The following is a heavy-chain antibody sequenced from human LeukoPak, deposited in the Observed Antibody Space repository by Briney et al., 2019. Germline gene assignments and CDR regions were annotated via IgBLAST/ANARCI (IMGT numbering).Heavy chain of an antibody. D-gene: IGHD4-17*01. CDR1: GYTFTGYY. Sequence: ASVKVSCKASGYTFTGYYMHWVRQAPGQGLEWMGWINPNTGGTNYAQKLQGRVTMTTDTSTSTAYMELRSLRSDDTAVYYCAAMEGTVTTSAFDIWGQGTMVTVSS. CDR2: INPNTGGT. CDR3: AAMEGTVTTSAFDI. J-gene: IGHJ3*02. V-gene: IGHV1-2*02.